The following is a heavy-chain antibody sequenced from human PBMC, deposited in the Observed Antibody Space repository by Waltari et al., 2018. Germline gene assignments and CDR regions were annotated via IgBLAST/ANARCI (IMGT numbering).Heavy chain of an antibody. V-gene: IGHV1-69*01. D-gene: IGHD3-10*01. CDR1: GGTFSRNT. J-gene: IGHJ4*02. CDR3: VTSRVGRPF. Sequence: QVQLVQAGAEVKKPGASVQVSCKASGGTFSRNTISGVRQAPGHGLEWMGGIIPVFGTATYAERFQGRVTITADESTSTTYLELISLRSEDTAVYYCVTSRVGRPFWGQGTLVTVSS. CDR2: IIPVFGTA.